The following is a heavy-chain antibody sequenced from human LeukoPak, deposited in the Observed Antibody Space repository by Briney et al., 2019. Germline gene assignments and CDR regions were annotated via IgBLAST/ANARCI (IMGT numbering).Heavy chain of an antibody. CDR3: ARVSIAVAGTVLDYYYYYMDV. CDR2: ISSSSGTI. J-gene: IGHJ6*03. D-gene: IGHD6-19*01. CDR1: GSTFTSYS. Sequence: PGGSLRLSCAAAGSTFTSYSMNWVRQAPGNGLELVSFISSSSGTIYYADCVNGRFTISRDDAKNSLYLHMSSLRAEDTAVYYCARVSIAVAGTVLDYYYYYMDVWGKGTTVTVSS. V-gene: IGHV3-48*04.